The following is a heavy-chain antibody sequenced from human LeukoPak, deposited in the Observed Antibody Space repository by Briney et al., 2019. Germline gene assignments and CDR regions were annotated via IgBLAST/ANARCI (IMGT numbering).Heavy chain of an antibody. V-gene: IGHV1-3*04. J-gene: IGHJ4*02. CDR2: INTGNGNT. Sequence: ASVKVSCKASGYTFTNYDMNWVRQAPGQRLEWMGWINTGNGNTKYLQKFQGRVTITTDTSASTAYMEVRSLRSEDTAVYYCVVCFGELTPSDSWGQGTMVTVSS. D-gene: IGHD3-10*01. CDR3: VVCFGELTPSDS. CDR1: GYTFTNYD.